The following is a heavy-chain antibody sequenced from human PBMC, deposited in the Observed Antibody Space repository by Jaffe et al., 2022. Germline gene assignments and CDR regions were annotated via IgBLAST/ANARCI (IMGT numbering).Heavy chain of an antibody. CDR1: GFTFDDYA. CDR3: AKDIAEYYGDYIPHFDY. D-gene: IGHD4-17*01. Sequence: EVQLVESGGGLVQPGRSLRLSCAASGFTFDDYAMHWVRQAPGKGLEWVSGISWNSGSIGYADSVKGRFTISRDNAKNSLYLQMNSLRAEDTALYYCAKDIAEYYGDYIPHFDYWGQGTLVTVSS. V-gene: IGHV3-9*01. J-gene: IGHJ4*02. CDR2: ISWNSGSI.